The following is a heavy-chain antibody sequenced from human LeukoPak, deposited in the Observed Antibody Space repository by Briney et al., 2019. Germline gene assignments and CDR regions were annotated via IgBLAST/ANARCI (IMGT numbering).Heavy chain of an antibody. CDR2: ISGTGANT. Sequence: GGSLRLSCAASGFTFKNYGMSWVRQAPGKGLEWVSDISGTGANTYYADSARGRFIISRDNSKNTLYLQMNSLRAEDTAVYYCAKLLMANDYGDPWGQGTLVTASS. D-gene: IGHD4-17*01. V-gene: IGHV3-23*01. CDR3: AKLLMANDYGDP. J-gene: IGHJ5*02. CDR1: GFTFKNYG.